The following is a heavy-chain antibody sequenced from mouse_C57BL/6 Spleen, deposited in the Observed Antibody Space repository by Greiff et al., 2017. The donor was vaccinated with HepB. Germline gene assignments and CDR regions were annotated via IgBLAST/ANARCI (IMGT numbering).Heavy chain of an antibody. V-gene: IGHV1-19*01. CDR1: GYTFTDYY. CDR3: ARGWDGSDDYYAMDY. D-gene: IGHD1-1*01. CDR2: INPYNGGT. J-gene: IGHJ4*01. Sequence: VQLKESGPVLVKPGASVKMSCKASGYTFTDYYMNWVKQSHGKSLEWIGVINPYNGGTSYNQKFKGKATLTVDKSSSTAYMELNSLTSEDSAVYYCARGWDGSDDYYAMDYWGQGTSVTVSS.